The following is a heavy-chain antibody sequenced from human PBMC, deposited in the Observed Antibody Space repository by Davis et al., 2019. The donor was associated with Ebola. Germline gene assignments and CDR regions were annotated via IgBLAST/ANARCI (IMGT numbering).Heavy chain of an antibody. J-gene: IGHJ4*02. D-gene: IGHD1-26*01. V-gene: IGHV3-23*01. CDR1: GFTFSNYA. CDR2: ISGSGGST. CDR3: AGVGATPY. Sequence: GGSLTLSCAASGFTFSNYAMSWVRQAPGKGLEWFSAISGSGGSTYYADSVKGRFTISRDNAKNSLYLQMNSLRDEDTAVYYCAGVGATPYWGQGTLVTVSS.